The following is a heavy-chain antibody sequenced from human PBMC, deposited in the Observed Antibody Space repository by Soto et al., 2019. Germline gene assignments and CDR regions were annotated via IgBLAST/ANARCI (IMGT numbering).Heavy chain of an antibody. CDR2: IYYSGST. CDR1: GGSISSSSYY. D-gene: IGHD5-12*01. V-gene: IGHV4-39*01. J-gene: IGHJ4*02. CDR3: ARQGILASGYSY. Sequence: PSETLSLTCTVSGGSISSSSYYWGWISQSPGKGLEWIGSIYYSGSTYYNPSLKSRVTISVDTSKNQFSLKLSSVTAADTAVHYCARQGILASGYSYWGQGTLVTVSS.